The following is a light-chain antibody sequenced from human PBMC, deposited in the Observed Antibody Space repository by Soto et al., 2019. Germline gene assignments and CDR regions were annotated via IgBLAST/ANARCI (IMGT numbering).Light chain of an antibody. CDR3: QQLKSYPIT. Sequence: VTITCRASQDISSLLAWYQQKPGKAPKVLIYGASTLENGVPSRFSGGGSGTEFTLTIDSLQPEDFAAYYCQQLKSYPITFGQGTRLEIK. CDR1: QDISSL. J-gene: IGKJ5*01. V-gene: IGKV1-9*01. CDR2: GAS.